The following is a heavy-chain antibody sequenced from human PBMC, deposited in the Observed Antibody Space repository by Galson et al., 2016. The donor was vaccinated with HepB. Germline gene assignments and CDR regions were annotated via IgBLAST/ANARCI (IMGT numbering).Heavy chain of an antibody. Sequence: SLRLSCAASGFTFDRCGMTWFGQAPGKGLEWVSTICGRCGDVYYADSVTGRFTISRDDSKSTLYLHMNSLRVEDTAIYYCAIDPSQWHDLLFGNWAQGTLVTVSA. D-gene: IGHD6-19*01. CDR2: ICGRCGDV. CDR1: GFTFDRCG. J-gene: IGHJ4*02. CDR3: AIDPSQWHDLLFGN. V-gene: IGHV3-23*01.